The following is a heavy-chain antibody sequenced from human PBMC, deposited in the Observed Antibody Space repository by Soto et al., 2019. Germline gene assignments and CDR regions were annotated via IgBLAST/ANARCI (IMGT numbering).Heavy chain of an antibody. Sequence: QVQLVQSGAEVKKPGASVKVSCQASGYPFSNYFLHWVRQAPGQGLEWMGWINPHRGDTNYAQKFEDRVTMTRGTSISTAYMELSRLTSGDTAVYFCARTFGAAAGTEVAAYYGMDVWGQGTTVTVSS. D-gene: IGHD6-13*01. J-gene: IGHJ6*02. CDR3: ARTFGAAAGTEVAAYYGMDV. CDR2: INPHRGDT. V-gene: IGHV1-2*02. CDR1: GYPFSNYF.